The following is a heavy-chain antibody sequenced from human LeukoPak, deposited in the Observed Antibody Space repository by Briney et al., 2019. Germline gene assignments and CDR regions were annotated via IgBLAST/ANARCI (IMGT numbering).Heavy chain of an antibody. CDR2: ISYNGNKK. CDR3: ARWKSLKGTFDY. Sequence: GRSLRLSCEASGFTFSNYAMNWVRQAPGKGLEGVAVISYNGNKKYYADSVEGRFTISRDNSKNTLYLQMNSLRAEDTAVYYCARWKSLKGTFDYWGQGTLVTVSS. D-gene: IGHD1-7*01. J-gene: IGHJ4*02. CDR1: GFTFSNYA. V-gene: IGHV3-30*04.